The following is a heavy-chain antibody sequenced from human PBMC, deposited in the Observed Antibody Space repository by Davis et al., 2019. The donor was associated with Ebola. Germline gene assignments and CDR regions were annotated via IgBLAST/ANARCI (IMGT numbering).Heavy chain of an antibody. D-gene: IGHD2-2*01. CDR3: AVGYCISSTCHSGYDY. CDR1: GYIFTTYG. J-gene: IGHJ4*02. V-gene: IGHV1-18*04. CDR2: ISAYNGNT. Sequence: AASVKVSCKASGYIFTTYGVSWVRQAPGQGLEWMGWISAYNGNTNYAQKLQGRVTLTTDTSTSTAYMELRGLRSDDTAVYYCAVGYCISSTCHSGYDYWGQGTLVTASS.